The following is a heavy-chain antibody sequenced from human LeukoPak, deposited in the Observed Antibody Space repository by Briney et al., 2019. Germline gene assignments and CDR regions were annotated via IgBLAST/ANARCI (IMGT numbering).Heavy chain of an antibody. CDR1: GFTVSSNY. Sequence: GGSLRLSCAASGFTVSSNYMSWVRQAPGKGLEWVAVIWYDGSNKYYADSVKGRFTISRDNSKNTLYLQMNSLRAEDTAVYYCAGTCSGGSCYSDGFDYWGQGTLVTVSS. CDR3: AGTCSGGSCYSDGFDY. D-gene: IGHD2-15*01. V-gene: IGHV3-33*08. CDR2: IWYDGSNK. J-gene: IGHJ4*02.